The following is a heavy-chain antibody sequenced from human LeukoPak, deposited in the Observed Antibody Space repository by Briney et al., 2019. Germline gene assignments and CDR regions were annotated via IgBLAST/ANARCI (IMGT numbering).Heavy chain of an antibody. CDR1: GGSFSGYY. D-gene: IGHD4-17*01. J-gene: IGHJ3*02. CDR2: INHSGST. Sequence: SETLSLTCAVYGGSFSGYYWSWIRQPPGKGLEWIGEINHSGSTNYNPSLKSRVTISVDTSKNQFSLKLSSVTAADTAVYYCARGQIRTVTRFSNAFDIWGQGTMVTVSS. CDR3: ARGQIRTVTRFSNAFDI. V-gene: IGHV4-34*01.